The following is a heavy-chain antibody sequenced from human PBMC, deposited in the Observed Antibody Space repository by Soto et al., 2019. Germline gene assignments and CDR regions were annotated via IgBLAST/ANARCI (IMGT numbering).Heavy chain of an antibody. J-gene: IGHJ4*02. V-gene: IGHV1-18*01. Sequence: QFQLVQSGAEVKKPGASVKVSCKASGYTFTSYGISWVRQAPGQGLEWMGWISAYNGNTNYAQKLQGRVTMTTDTSTSTAYIELRSLTSDDTTLYYCARLPNYSDYWGQGTLVTVSS. CDR2: ISAYNGNT. CDR1: GYTFTSYG. CDR3: ARLPNYSDY.